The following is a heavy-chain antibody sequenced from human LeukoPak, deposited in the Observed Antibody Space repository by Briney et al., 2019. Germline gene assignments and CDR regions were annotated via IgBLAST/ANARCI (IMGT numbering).Heavy chain of an antibody. CDR3: ARLGGPPAAAGTCFDY. V-gene: IGHV4-59*08. CDR2: IYYSGST. Sequence: SETLSLTCTVSGGSISSYYWSWIRQPPGKGLEWIGYIYYSGSTNYNPSLKSRVTISVDTSKNQFSLKLSSVTAADTAVYYCARLGGPPAAAGTCFDYWGQGTLVTVSS. J-gene: IGHJ4*02. D-gene: IGHD6-13*01. CDR1: GGSISSYY.